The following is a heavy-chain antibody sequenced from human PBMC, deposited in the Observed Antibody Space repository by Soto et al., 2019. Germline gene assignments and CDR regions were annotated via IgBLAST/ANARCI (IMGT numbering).Heavy chain of an antibody. Sequence: QLLESGPGLVKPSETLSLTCTVSGGSISSGGYFWGWIRQPPGKGLEWIGIIDHSGTTFYNPSLKSGLTISVDTTRNQFSLTVTSVIAADTAVYYCARQAGAGTAYDFFDYWGQGTLVTVSS. J-gene: IGHJ4*02. D-gene: IGHD3-10*01. CDR3: ARQAGAGTAYDFFDY. CDR2: IDHSGTT. V-gene: IGHV4-39*01. CDR1: GGSISSGGYF.